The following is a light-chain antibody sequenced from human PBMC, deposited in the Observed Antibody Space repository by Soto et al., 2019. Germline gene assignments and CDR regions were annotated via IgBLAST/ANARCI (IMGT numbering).Light chain of an antibody. CDR1: QSVSSW. V-gene: IGKV1-5*01. CDR2: DVS. CDR3: QQYTCLWT. Sequence: DIQVTHSPSILSASVGCRVTITCRASQSVSSWLAWYKQKPGKAPKLLIYDVSSLESGVPSRLSASGSGTEFTLTISSMKPDDAATYYCQQYTCLWTFGQGTKVDIK. J-gene: IGKJ1*01.